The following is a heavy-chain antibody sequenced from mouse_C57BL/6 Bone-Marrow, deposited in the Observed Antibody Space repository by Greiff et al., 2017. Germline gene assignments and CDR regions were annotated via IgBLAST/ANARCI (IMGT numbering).Heavy chain of an antibody. D-gene: IGHD1-1*01. CDR3: GRSPAYGSRWYVDV. CDR1: DYTFTNYD. J-gene: IGHJ1*01. CDR2: IYPGDGRT. V-gene: IGHV1S56*01. Sequence: QVQLKESGADLVKPGASLKLSCKASDYTFTNYDIHWVRQRPEQGLEWIGWIYPGDGRTEYNERFKGKATLTTDKSSSTAYMQLSRLTSEDSAVYFCGRSPAYGSRWYVDVWGAGTTVTVSS.